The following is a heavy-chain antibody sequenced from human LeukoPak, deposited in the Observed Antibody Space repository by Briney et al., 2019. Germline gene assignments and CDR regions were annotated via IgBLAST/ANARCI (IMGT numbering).Heavy chain of an antibody. Sequence: NASETLSLTCTVSGGSINTTNYFWVWIRQPPGKELEWIGNIYYNGNTYYNPSLKSRVTMSVVTSKNQFSLKMTSLTAADTAVYFCARGFVMELPYPHDGAFDIWGQGALVTVSS. V-gene: IGHV4-39*07. J-gene: IGHJ3*02. CDR2: IYYNGNT. CDR3: ARGFVMELPYPHDGAFDI. D-gene: IGHD1-7*01. CDR1: GGSINTTNYF.